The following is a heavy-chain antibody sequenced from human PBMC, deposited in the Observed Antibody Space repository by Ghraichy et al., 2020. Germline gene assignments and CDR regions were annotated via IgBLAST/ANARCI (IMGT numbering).Heavy chain of an antibody. CDR3: AKERSFFDSTNYWEK. V-gene: IGHV3-30*18. CDR1: GFTFSNYG. Sequence: GGSLRLSCAAAGFTFSNYGMHWVRQAPGKGLEWLGVISYDGRNKNYADSVKGRFTFSRDSSNNTLYLQMTSLRAEDTAFYYRAKERSFFDSTNYWEKWGPGTLVTVSS. J-gene: IGHJ4*02. D-gene: IGHD2/OR15-2a*01. CDR2: ISYDGRNK.